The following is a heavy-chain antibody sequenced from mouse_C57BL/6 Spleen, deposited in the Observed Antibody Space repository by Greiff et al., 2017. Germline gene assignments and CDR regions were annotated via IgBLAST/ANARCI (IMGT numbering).Heavy chain of an antibody. V-gene: IGHV5-9*01. Sequence: EVMLVESGGGLVKPGGSLKLSCAASGFTFSSYTMSWVRQTPEKRLEWVATISGGGGNTYYPDSVKGRFTISRDNAKNTLYLQMSSLRSEDTALYYCARHGVTTDYYAMDYWGQGTSVTVSS. D-gene: IGHD2-2*01. J-gene: IGHJ4*01. CDR3: ARHGVTTDYYAMDY. CDR1: GFTFSSYT. CDR2: ISGGGGNT.